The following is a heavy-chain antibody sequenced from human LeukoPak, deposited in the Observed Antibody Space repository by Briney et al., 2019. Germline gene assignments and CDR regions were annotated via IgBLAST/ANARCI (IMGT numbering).Heavy chain of an antibody. CDR3: AGGSGRYGFDI. CDR1: GFTFDDYA. D-gene: IGHD1-26*01. V-gene: IGHV3-9*01. Sequence: GGSLRLSCAASGFTFDDYAMHWVRQAPGKGLEWVSGISSNSGSIGYADSVKGRFIISRDNAKNFLYLQMNSLRAEDTALYYCAGGSGRYGFDIWGQGTMVTVSS. J-gene: IGHJ3*02. CDR2: ISSNSGSI.